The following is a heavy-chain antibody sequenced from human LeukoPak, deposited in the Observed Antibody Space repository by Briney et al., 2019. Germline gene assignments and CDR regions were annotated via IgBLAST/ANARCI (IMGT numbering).Heavy chain of an antibody. Sequence: PGGSLRLSCAASGFTFSSYAMTWVRQAPGKGLEWVSSISSSDFSTYYADSVKGRFTISRDNSKNTLYLQMNSLRAEDTALYCCAKVYSSSWYLFDYWGQGTLVTVSS. V-gene: IGHV3-23*01. CDR1: GFTFSSYA. J-gene: IGHJ4*02. CDR3: AKVYSSSWYLFDY. CDR2: ISSSDFST. D-gene: IGHD6-13*01.